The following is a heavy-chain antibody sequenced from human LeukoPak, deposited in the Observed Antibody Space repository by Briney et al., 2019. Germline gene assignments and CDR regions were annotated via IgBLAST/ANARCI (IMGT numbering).Heavy chain of an antibody. V-gene: IGHV5-51*01. D-gene: IGHD3-16*01. CDR2: IYPGDSDT. J-gene: IGHJ3*02. CDR3: ARAYRLDAFDI. CDR1: GYSFTSYW. Sequence: PGESLKISCKGFGYSFTSYWIGWVRQLPGKGLEWMGIIYPGDSDTRYSPSFQGQVTISADKSISTAYLQWISLKASDTAMYYCARAYRLDAFDIWGQGTMVTVSS.